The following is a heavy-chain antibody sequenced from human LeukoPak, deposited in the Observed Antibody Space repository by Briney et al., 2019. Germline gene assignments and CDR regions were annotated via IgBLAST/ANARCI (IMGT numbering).Heavy chain of an antibody. Sequence: GVLRLSCAASGFTFSSYWMSWVRQAPGKGLEWVANIKQDGSEKYYVDSVKGRFTISRDNAKNSLYLQMNSLRAEDTAVYYCARGRDSWGYNWFDPWGQGTLVTVSS. CDR3: ARGRDSWGYNWFDP. J-gene: IGHJ5*02. V-gene: IGHV3-7*01. CDR1: GFTFSSYW. CDR2: IKQDGSEK. D-gene: IGHD6-13*01.